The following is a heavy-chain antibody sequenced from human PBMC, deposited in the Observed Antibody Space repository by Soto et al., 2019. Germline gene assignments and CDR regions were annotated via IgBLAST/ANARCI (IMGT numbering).Heavy chain of an antibody. CDR1: GFTFSSYG. Sequence: QVQLVESGGGVVQPGRSLRLSCAASGFTFSSYGMHWVRQDPGKGLEWVAVISYDGSNKYYADSVKGRFTISRDNSKNTLYLQMNSLRAEDTAVYYCAKDSSSWSFFAYWGQGTLVTVSS. J-gene: IGHJ4*02. CDR2: ISYDGSNK. V-gene: IGHV3-30*18. D-gene: IGHD6-13*01. CDR3: AKDSSSWSFFAY.